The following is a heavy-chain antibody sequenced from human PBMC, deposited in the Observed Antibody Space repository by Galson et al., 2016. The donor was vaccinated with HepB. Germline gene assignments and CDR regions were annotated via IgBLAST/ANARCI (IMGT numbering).Heavy chain of an antibody. CDR2: IYPGDSDT. Sequence: QSGAEVKKPGESLKISCQGSGYSFAQYWIVWVRQMPGKGLEWMGIIYPGDSDTTYSPSFQGQVTISADKSISTAYLQWSSLKASDTAMSYCSRQVGATHDHWGQGTLVTVSS. V-gene: IGHV5-51*01. CDR1: GYSFAQYW. J-gene: IGHJ4*02. D-gene: IGHD1-26*01. CDR3: SRQVGATHDH.